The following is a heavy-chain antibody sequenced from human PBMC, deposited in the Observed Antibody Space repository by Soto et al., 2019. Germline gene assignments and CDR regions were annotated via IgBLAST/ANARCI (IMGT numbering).Heavy chain of an antibody. CDR3: ASRPRVSIPPEVLPLDY. V-gene: IGHV3-66*01. CDR1: GITVSSRF. J-gene: IGHJ4*02. Sequence: EVQLVESGGGLAQPGGSLRLSCAASGITVSSRFMSWVRQAPGKGLEWVSLLYSGGSTYYVDSVKGRFTICRDDSENTLYLQMNNLRVEDTAIYYCASRPRVSIPPEVLPLDYWGQGTLVTVSS. D-gene: IGHD2-21*01. CDR2: LYSGGST.